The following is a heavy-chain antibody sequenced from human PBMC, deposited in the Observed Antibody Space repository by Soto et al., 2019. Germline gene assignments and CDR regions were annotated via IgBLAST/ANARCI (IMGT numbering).Heavy chain of an antibody. D-gene: IGHD6-13*01. CDR3: ARGEGIADYYYYMDV. J-gene: IGHJ6*03. Sequence: SETLSLTCAVYGGSFSDYYWSWIRQPPGKGLEWIGEINHSGSTNYNPSLKSRVTISVDTSKNQFSLKLSSVTAADTAVYYCARGEGIADYYYYMDVGGKGTTVTVSS. V-gene: IGHV4-34*01. CDR1: GGSFSDYY. CDR2: INHSGST.